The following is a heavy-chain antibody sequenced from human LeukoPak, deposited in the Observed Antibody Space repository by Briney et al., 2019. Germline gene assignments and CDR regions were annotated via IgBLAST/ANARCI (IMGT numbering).Heavy chain of an antibody. CDR2: IYYNGST. CDR3: ARRPGIFDI. J-gene: IGHJ3*02. Sequence: SQTLSLACSVSGGSISSGGYYWSWIRQHRGRGLEWIGYIYYNGSTFYNPSLKSRVTISLDTSKNQFSLKLRSVTAADTAVFYCARRPGIFDIWGQGTMVTVSS. D-gene: IGHD6-13*01. CDR1: GGSISSGGYY. V-gene: IGHV4-31*03.